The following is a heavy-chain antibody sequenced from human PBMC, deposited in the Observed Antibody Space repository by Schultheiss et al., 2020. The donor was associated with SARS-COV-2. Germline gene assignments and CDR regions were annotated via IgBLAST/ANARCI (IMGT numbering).Heavy chain of an antibody. CDR1: GFTFSSYG. CDR3: VRDGYSGSYLGY. J-gene: IGHJ4*02. V-gene: IGHV3-30*03. CDR2: ISYDGSNK. Sequence: GGSLRLSCAASGFTFSSYGMHWVRQAPGKGLEWVAVISYDGSNKYYADSVKGRFTISRDNSKNTLYLQMNSLRAEDTAVYYCVRDGYSGSYLGYWGQGTLVTVSS. D-gene: IGHD1-26*01.